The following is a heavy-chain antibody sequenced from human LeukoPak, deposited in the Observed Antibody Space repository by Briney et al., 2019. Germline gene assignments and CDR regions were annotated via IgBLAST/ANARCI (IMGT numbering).Heavy chain of an antibody. J-gene: IGHJ5*02. V-gene: IGHV3-30*04. CDR2: ISYDGSNK. Sequence: GGSLRLSCAASGFTFSSYAMHWVRQAPGKGLEWVAVISYDGSNKYYADSVKGRFTISRDNSKNTLYLQMNSLRAEDTAVYYCAREAYSSSSGDWFDPWGQGTLVTVSS. CDR1: GFTFSSYA. D-gene: IGHD6-6*01. CDR3: AREAYSSSSGDWFDP.